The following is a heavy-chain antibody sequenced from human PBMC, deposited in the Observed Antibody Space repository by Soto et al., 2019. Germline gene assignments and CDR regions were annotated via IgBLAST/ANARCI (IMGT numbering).Heavy chain of an antibody. V-gene: IGHV3-74*01. D-gene: IGHD2-2*01. Sequence: GGSLRLSCAASGFTFSSYWMHWVRQAPGKGLVWVSRINSDGSSTSYADSVKGRFTISRDNAKNTLYLQMNSLRAEDTAVYYCARGAGVFAMTPVSPDIWGQGTMVTVSS. CDR2: INSDGSST. CDR3: ARGAGVFAMTPVSPDI. CDR1: GFTFSSYW. J-gene: IGHJ3*02.